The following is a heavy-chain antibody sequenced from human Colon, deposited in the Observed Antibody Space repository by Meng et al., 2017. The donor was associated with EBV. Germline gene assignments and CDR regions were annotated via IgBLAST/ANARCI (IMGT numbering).Heavy chain of an antibody. CDR1: GGSISSNGDY. V-gene: IGHV4-39*07. CDR2: ISYSGRT. J-gene: IGHJ4*02. CDR3: GRDQGRELINH. D-gene: IGHD1-7*01. Sequence: QLQLQESGPGPVKPSETLSLTCIVSGGSISSNGDYLGWIRQPPGKGLEWIGSISYSGRTYYTPSLKSRVTMSVDTSKNQFSLNLNSVTAADTAVYYCGRDQGRELINHWGQGTLVTVSS.